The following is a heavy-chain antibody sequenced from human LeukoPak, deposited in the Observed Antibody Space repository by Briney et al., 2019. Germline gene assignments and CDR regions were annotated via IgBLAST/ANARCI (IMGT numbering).Heavy chain of an antibody. J-gene: IGHJ3*02. D-gene: IGHD3-22*01. CDR1: GFTFSSYA. CDR3: AKEPTMIVVVADDAFDI. CDR2: NSGSGGST. V-gene: IGHV3-23*01. Sequence: PGGSLRLSCAASGFTFSSYAMSWVRQAPRKGLEWVSANSGSGGSTYYADSVKGWFTISRDNSKNTLYLQMNSLRAEDTAVYYCAKEPTMIVVVADDAFDIWGQGTMVTVSS.